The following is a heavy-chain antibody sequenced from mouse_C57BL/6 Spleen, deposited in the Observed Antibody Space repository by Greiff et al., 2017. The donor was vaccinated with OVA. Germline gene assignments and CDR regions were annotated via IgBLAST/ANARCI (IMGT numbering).Heavy chain of an antibody. Sequence: VKLMESGPGLVQPSQSLSITCTVSGFSLTSYGVHWVRQSPGKGLEWLGVIWSGGSTDYNAAFISRLSISKDNSKSQVFFKMNSLQADDTAIYYCARLQGKKAWFAYWGQGTLVTVSA. CDR3: ARLQGKKAWFAY. V-gene: IGHV2-2*01. CDR2: IWSGGST. CDR1: GFSLTSYG. J-gene: IGHJ3*01.